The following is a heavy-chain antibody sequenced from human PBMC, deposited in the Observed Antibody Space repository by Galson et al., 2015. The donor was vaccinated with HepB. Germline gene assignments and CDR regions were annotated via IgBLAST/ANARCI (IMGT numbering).Heavy chain of an antibody. Sequence: SLRLSCAASGVTFSDYYMSWIRQAPGKGLEWVSYISSSGSTIYYAHSVKGRFTISRDNAKNSLYLQMNSLRAEDTAVYYCTRGGSSGGSLSFDYWGQGTLVTVSS. J-gene: IGHJ4*02. D-gene: IGHD2-15*01. CDR1: GVTFSDYY. CDR3: TRGGSSGGSLSFDY. CDR2: ISSSGSTI. V-gene: IGHV3-11*01.